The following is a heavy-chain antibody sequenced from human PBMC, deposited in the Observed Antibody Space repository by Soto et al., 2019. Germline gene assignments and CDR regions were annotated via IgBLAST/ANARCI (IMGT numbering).Heavy chain of an antibody. V-gene: IGHV3-48*02. CDR1: GFTFSSYS. D-gene: IGHD5-12*01. J-gene: IGHJ4*02. Sequence: EVQLVESGGGLVQPGGSLRLSCAVSGFTFSSYSMNWVRQAPGKGLEWVSYISSSSSTIYYADSVKGRFTISRDNAKNSLYRQMNSLRDEDTAVYYCARDGGWLLDYWGQGTLVTVSS. CDR2: ISSSSSTI. CDR3: ARDGGWLLDY.